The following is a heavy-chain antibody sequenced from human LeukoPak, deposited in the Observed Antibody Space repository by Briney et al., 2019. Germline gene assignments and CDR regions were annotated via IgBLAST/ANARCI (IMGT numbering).Heavy chain of an antibody. J-gene: IGHJ4*02. Sequence: PGRSLRLSCAASGFTFSSYGMHWVRQAPGKGLEWVAVISYDGSNKYYADSVKGRFTISRDNSKNTLYLQMNSLRAEDTALYYCAKDRRGWYGSCDYWGQGTLVTVSS. CDR3: AKDRRGWYGSCDY. CDR2: ISYDGSNK. CDR1: GFTFSSYG. D-gene: IGHD6-19*01. V-gene: IGHV3-30*18.